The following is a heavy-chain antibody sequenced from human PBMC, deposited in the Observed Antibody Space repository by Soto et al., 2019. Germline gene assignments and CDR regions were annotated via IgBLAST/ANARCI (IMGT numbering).Heavy chain of an antibody. V-gene: IGHV4-34*01. CDR1: GGSFSGYY. CDR3: ARVERGTATTVVDAFDI. CDR2: ISHSGRT. J-gene: IGHJ3*02. D-gene: IGHD1-1*01. Sequence: SETLSLTCAVYGGSFSGYYWSWIRQPPGKGLEWIGEISHSGRTNYNPSLKSRVTISIDMSRNHFSLKLSSVTAADTALYYCARVERGTATTVVDAFDIWGQGTMVTVSS.